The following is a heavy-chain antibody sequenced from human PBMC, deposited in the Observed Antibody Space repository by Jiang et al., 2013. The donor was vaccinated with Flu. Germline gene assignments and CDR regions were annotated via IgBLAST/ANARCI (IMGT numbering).Heavy chain of an antibody. J-gene: IGHJ4*01. CDR1: GFASSSYV. V-gene: IGHV3-23*01. CDR2: ISGSGLKT. D-gene: IGHD2-15*01. Sequence: QLLESGGGLVQPGGSLRLSCAASGFASSSYVLSWVRLAPGRGLEWVSSISGSGLKTYTADSVKGRFTISRDDSKNTLYLQMDSLRADDTAIYYCAKDRRGGTYSPFDFWGRGTAVTVSS. CDR3: AKDRRGGTYSPFDF.